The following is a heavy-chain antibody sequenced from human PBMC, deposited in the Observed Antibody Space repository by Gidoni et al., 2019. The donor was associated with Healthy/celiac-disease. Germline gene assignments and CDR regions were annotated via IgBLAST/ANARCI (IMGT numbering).Heavy chain of an antibody. Sequence: EVPLVESGGGLAQPGGSLRLLCAASGFTFSSYAMHWVRQAPGKGLEYVSAISSNGGSTYYANSVKGRFTISRDNSKNTLYLQMGSLRAEDMAVYYCARVPRLYQPHADYWGQGTLVTVSS. CDR3: ARVPRLYQPHADY. CDR2: ISSNGGST. V-gene: IGHV3-64*01. CDR1: GFTFSSYA. J-gene: IGHJ4*02. D-gene: IGHD2-2*01.